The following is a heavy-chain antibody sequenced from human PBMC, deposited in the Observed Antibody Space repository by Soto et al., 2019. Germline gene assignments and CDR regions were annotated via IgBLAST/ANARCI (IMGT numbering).Heavy chain of an antibody. V-gene: IGHV4-34*01. D-gene: IGHD2-2*01. CDR3: ASGEFGVHYCGSTSSFWAFDV. Sequence: QVQLQQWGAGLLKPSEPLSLTCAVSGGSLSGNYWSWIRQTPGKGLQWIAEINHSGSTNYNPSLQSRVFITVDTSKQQFFLKLNSVTAADTAVYYCASGEFGVHYCGSTSSFWAFDVWGQGTMVGFSS. CDR2: INHSGST. J-gene: IGHJ3*01. CDR1: GGSLSGNY.